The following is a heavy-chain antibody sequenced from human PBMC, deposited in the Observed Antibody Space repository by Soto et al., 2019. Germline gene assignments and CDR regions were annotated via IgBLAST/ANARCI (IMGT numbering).Heavy chain of an antibody. V-gene: IGHV3-33*01. Sequence: QVQLVESGGGVVQPGRSLRLSCAASGFTFSSYGMHWVRQAPGKGLEWVAVIWYDGSNKYYADSVKGRFTISRDNSKNTLYMQMNSLRAEDTAVYYCARTRITIFGQLEWFDPWGQGTLVTVSS. J-gene: IGHJ5*02. CDR2: IWYDGSNK. CDR1: GFTFSSYG. D-gene: IGHD3-3*01. CDR3: ARTRITIFGQLEWFDP.